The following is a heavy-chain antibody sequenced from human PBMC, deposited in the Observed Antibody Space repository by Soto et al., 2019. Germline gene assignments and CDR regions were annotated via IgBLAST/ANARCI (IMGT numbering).Heavy chain of an antibody. V-gene: IGHV3-23*01. CDR3: AKASREGSSTGRFDP. CDR2: ISGSGGST. D-gene: IGHD2-2*01. CDR1: GFTFSSYA. Sequence: GGSLRLSCAASGFTFSSYAMSWVRQAPGKGLEWVSAISGSGGSTYYAGSVKGRFTISRDNSKNTLYLQMNSLRAEDTAVYYCAKASREGSSTGRFDPWGQGTLVTVSS. J-gene: IGHJ5*02.